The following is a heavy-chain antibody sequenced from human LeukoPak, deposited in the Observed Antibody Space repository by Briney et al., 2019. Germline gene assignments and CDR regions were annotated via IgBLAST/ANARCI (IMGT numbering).Heavy chain of an antibody. CDR3: AKAMPFVVVPAALFDY. V-gene: IGHV3-23*01. CDR2: ISGSGGST. Sequence: SGGSLRLSCAASGFTFSSYAMSWVRQAPGKGLEWVSAISGSGGSTYYADSVKGRLTISRDNSKNTLYLQMNSLRAEDTAVYYCAKAMPFVVVPAALFDYWGQGTLVTVSS. J-gene: IGHJ4*02. D-gene: IGHD2-2*01. CDR1: GFTFSSYA.